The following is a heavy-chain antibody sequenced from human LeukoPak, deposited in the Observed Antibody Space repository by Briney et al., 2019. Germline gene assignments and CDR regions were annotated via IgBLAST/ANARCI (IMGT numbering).Heavy chain of an antibody. J-gene: IGHJ4*02. Sequence: KVSCXXSGGTFSSYAISWVRQAPGQGLEWMGGIIPIFGTANYAQKFQGRVTITADESTSTAYMELSSLRSEDTAVYYCARDRPAEDCSSTSCYWDWGQGTLVTVSS. CDR3: ARDRPAEDCSSTSCYWD. D-gene: IGHD2-2*01. V-gene: IGHV1-69*01. CDR1: GGTFSSYA. CDR2: IIPIFGTA.